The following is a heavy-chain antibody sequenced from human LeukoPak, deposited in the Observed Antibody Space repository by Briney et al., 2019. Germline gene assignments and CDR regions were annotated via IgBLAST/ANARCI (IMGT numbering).Heavy chain of an antibody. CDR2: ISNSSSYI. CDR1: GFTFSSYS. V-gene: IGHV3-21*01. J-gene: IGHJ4*02. D-gene: IGHD1-26*01. Sequence: GGSLRLSCAASGFTFSSYSMNWVRQAPGKGLEWVSSISNSSSYIYYADSVKGRLTISRDNAKNSLYLQMNSLRAEDTAVYYCARLSETDYWGQGTLVTVSS. CDR3: ARLSETDY.